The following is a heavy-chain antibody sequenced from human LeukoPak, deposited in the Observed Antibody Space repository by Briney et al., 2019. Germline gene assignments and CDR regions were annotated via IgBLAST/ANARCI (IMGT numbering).Heavy chain of an antibody. CDR1: GGSFSGYY. V-gene: IGHV4-34*01. D-gene: IGHD5-18*01. CDR2: INHSGST. Sequence: SETLSLTCAVYGGSFSGYYWSWIRQPPGKGLEWIGEINHSGSTNYNPSLKSRVTISVDTSKNQFSLKLSSVTAADTAVYYCARQESVDTAMDPSYYFDYWGQGTLVTVSS. CDR3: ARQESVDTAMDPSYYFDY. J-gene: IGHJ4*02.